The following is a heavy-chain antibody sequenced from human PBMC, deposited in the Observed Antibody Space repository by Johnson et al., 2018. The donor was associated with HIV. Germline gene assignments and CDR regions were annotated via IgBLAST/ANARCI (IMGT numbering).Heavy chain of an antibody. CDR1: GFNVTSHY. Sequence: VQLVESGGALVQPGGSLRLSCAASGFNVTSHYMNWVRQAPGKGLEWVSLIYSGGTTYYTDSVKGRFSISRDNSKNSLYLQLTSLRDDDTAVYYCAKTMAQGEYAFDVWGQGTLVTVSS. CDR3: AKTMAQGEYAFDV. V-gene: IGHV3-66*01. J-gene: IGHJ3*01. CDR2: IYSGGTT. D-gene: IGHD3-10*01.